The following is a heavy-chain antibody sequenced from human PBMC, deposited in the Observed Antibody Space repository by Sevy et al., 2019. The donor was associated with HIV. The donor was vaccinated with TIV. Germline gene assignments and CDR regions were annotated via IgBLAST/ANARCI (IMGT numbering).Heavy chain of an antibody. CDR2: ISYDGSNK. Sequence: GGSLRLSCAASGFTFSSYRMHWVRQAPGKGLEWVAVISYDGSNKYYADSVKGRFTISRDNSKNTLYLQMNSLRAEDTAVYYCANARAIGDYYYGMDVWGQGSTVTVSS. J-gene: IGHJ6*02. D-gene: IGHD2-21*01. CDR3: ANARAIGDYYYGMDV. V-gene: IGHV3-30*18. CDR1: GFTFSSYR.